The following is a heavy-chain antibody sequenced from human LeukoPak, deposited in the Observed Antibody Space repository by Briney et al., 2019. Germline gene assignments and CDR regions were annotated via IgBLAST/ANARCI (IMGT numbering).Heavy chain of an antibody. CDR3: ASLRGSYYLYYFDY. CDR1: GGSFSGYY. J-gene: IGHJ4*02. CDR2: INHSGST. Sequence: SETLSLTCAVYGGSFSGYYWSWIRQPPGKGLEWIGEINHSGSTNYNPSLKSRVTISVDTSKNQFSLKLSSVTAADTAVYYCASLRGSYYLYYFDYWGQGTLVTVSS. V-gene: IGHV4-34*01. D-gene: IGHD1-26*01.